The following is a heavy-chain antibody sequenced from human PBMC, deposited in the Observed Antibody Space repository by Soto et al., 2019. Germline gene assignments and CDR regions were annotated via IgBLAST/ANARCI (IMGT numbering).Heavy chain of an antibody. CDR1: GGPISSGGYY. D-gene: IGHD3-22*01. V-gene: IGHV4-31*03. CDR3: ARDSVSSGYSIDY. J-gene: IGHJ4*02. Sequence: PSETLSLTCTVSGGPISSGGYYWSWIRQHPGKGLEWIGYIYYSGSTYYNPSLKSRVTISVDTSKNQFSLKLSSVTAADTAVYCCARDSVSSGYSIDYWGQGTLVTVSS. CDR2: IYYSGST.